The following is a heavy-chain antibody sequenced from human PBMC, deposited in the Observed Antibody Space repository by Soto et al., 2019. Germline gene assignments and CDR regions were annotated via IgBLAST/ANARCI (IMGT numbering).Heavy chain of an antibody. V-gene: IGHV4-39*01. CDR1: GGSISSSSYY. CDR3: ARISIAARQSYFDY. J-gene: IGHJ4*02. CDR2: IYYSGST. Sequence: QLQLQESGPGLVKPSETLSLTCTVSGGSISSSSYYWGWIRQPPGKGLEWIGSIYYSGSTYYNPSLTRRVTISVDTSKNQFSLKLSSVTAADTAVYYCARISIAARQSYFDYWGQGTLVTVSS. D-gene: IGHD6-6*01.